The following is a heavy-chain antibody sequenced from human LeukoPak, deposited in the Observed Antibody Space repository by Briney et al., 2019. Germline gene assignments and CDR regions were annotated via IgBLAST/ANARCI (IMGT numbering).Heavy chain of an antibody. J-gene: IGHJ4*02. CDR2: IYYSGST. CDR3: ARELGGRGDY. D-gene: IGHD2-15*01. CDR1: IGSFSDYY. Sequence: SETLSLTCAVYIGSFSDYYWSWIRQPPGKGLEWIGYIYYSGSTNYNPSLKSRVTISVDTSKNQFSLKLSSVTAADTAVYYCARELGGRGDYWGQGTLVTVSS. V-gene: IGHV4-59*01.